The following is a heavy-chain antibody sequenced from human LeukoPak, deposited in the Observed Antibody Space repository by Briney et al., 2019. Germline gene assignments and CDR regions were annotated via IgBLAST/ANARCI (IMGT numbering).Heavy chain of an antibody. J-gene: IGHJ4*02. V-gene: IGHV1-69*05. Sequence: SVKVSCKASGGTFSSYAISWVRQALGQGLEWMGRIIPIFGTANYAQKFQGRVTITTDESTSTAYMELSSQRSEDTAVYYCASYYGDYYLLDYWGQGTLVTVSS. CDR3: ASYYGDYYLLDY. D-gene: IGHD4-17*01. CDR2: IIPIFGTA. CDR1: GGTFSSYA.